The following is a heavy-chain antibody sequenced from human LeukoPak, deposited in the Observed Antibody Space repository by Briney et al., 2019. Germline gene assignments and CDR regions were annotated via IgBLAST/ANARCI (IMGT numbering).Heavy chain of an antibody. CDR2: ICANDGNT. J-gene: IGHJ4*02. CDR1: GFTFRNYA. V-gene: IGHV3-23*01. Sequence: GGSLRLSCVVSGFTFRNYAMSWVRQAPGKGLEWVSVICANDGNTYYADAVKGRFTISRDNSKDTLYLQMDSLRAEDTAVYYCAKGSGSSCYSPCDYWGQGILVTVSS. CDR3: AKGSGSSCYSPCDY. D-gene: IGHD2-15*01.